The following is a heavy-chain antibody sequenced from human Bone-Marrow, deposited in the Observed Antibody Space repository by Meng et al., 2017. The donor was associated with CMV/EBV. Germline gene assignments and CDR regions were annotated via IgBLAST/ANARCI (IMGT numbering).Heavy chain of an antibody. D-gene: IGHD1-26*01. J-gene: IGHJ5*02. CDR1: GYTFTGYY. CDR3: ALGRRAIGGSYYGLAWFDP. V-gene: IGHV1-2*02. CDR2: INPNSGDT. Sequence: ASVKVSCKASGYTFTGYYMHWVRQAPGQGLEWMGWINPNSGDTKYVQKFQGRVTMTRETSISTAYMELSRLTSDDTAVYYCALGRRAIGGSYYGLAWFDPWGQGTLVTVSS.